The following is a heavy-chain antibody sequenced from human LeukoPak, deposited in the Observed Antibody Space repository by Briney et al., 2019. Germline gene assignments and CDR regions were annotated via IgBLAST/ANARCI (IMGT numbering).Heavy chain of an antibody. CDR3: ARRHSSGWFYY. D-gene: IGHD6-19*01. CDR2: IYRSGST. V-gene: IGHV4-38-2*02. CDR1: GYSISNGYY. Sequence: SETLSLTCTVSGYSISNGYYWDWIRQPPGKGLEWIGNIYRSGSTSYNPSLKSRVTISVDTSKNQFSLKVNSVTAADTAVYYCARRHSSGWFYYWGQGTLVTVSS. J-gene: IGHJ4*02.